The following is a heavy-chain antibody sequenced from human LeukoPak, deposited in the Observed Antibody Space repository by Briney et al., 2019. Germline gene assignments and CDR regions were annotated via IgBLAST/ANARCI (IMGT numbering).Heavy chain of an antibody. J-gene: IGHJ4*02. V-gene: IGHV3-21*01. CDR3: ARGVDSSGWYAQTPFDY. Sequence: GGSLRLSCAASGFTFSSYSMNWVRQAPGKGLEWVSSISSSSSYIYYADSVKGRFTISRDNAKNSLYLQMNSLRAEDTAVYYCARGVDSSGWYAQTPFDYWGQGTLVTVSS. D-gene: IGHD6-19*01. CDR2: ISSSSSYI. CDR1: GFTFSSYS.